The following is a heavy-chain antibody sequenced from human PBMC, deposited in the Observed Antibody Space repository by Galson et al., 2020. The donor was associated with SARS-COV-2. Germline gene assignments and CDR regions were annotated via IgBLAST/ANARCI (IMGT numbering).Heavy chain of an antibody. CDR3: ATAWGLYMDV. CDR2: INPNSGGT. J-gene: IGHJ6*03. V-gene: IGHV1-2*02. CDR1: GYNYNAYY. Sequence: GESLKISCKPSGYNYNAYYVHWVRQAPGQGLEWMGWINPNSGGTIYPQNFQGRVTMTWDRSINTAYMELTRLRSDDTALYYCATAWGLYMDVWGKGTTVTVSS. D-gene: IGHD1-26*01.